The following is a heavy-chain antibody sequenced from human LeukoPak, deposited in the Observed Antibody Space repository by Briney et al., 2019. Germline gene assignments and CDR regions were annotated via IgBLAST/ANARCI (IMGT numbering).Heavy chain of an antibody. CDR3: ARAAAGGDDPFDV. J-gene: IGHJ3*01. Sequence: ASVRVSCKASGYTFKNYDINWVRQAPGQGLEWMAWMNPNNDNAGSAQKFQGRVTMTRDTSINTAYMELSSLRSDDTGVYYCARAAAGGDDPFDVWGQGSLIIVSS. V-gene: IGHV1-8*01. CDR1: GYTFKNYD. D-gene: IGHD6-25*01. CDR2: MNPNNDNA.